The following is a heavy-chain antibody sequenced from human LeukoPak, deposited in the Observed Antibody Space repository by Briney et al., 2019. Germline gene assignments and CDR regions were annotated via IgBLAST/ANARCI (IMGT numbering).Heavy chain of an antibody. D-gene: IGHD3-22*01. J-gene: IGHJ4*02. CDR3: AASPDYYDSSGYSYYFDY. CDR2: IVVCSGNT. V-gene: IGHV1-58*01. CDR1: GCTFTSSA. Sequence: SVKVSCKASGCTFTSSALHWVRQARGQRLEWIGWIVVCSGNTNYAQKFQERVTITRDMSTSTAYVELSSLRSEDTAVYYCAASPDYYDSSGYSYYFDYWGQGTLVTVSS.